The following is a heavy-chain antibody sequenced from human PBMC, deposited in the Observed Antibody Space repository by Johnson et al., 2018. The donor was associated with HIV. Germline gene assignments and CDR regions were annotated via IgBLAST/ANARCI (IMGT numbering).Heavy chain of an antibody. Sequence: QVQLVESGGGVVQPGRSLRLSCAASGFTVSSYYMSWVRQAPGKGLDWVALISYDGSNKYYADSVKGRFTISRDNSKNMLYLQMNSLRAEDTAVYYCAREMAWEDAFDIWGQGTMVTVSS. CDR2: ISYDGSNK. CDR1: GFTVSSYY. D-gene: IGHD5-24*01. CDR3: AREMAWEDAFDI. V-gene: IGHV3-30*03. J-gene: IGHJ3*02.